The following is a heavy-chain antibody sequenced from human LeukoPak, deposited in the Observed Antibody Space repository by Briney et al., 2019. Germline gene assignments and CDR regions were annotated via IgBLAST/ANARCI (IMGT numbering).Heavy chain of an antibody. J-gene: IGHJ3*02. V-gene: IGHV1-45*02. D-gene: IGHD2-2*01. CDR1: GGTFSSYA. CDR3: ARSPFYCSSTSCYSFDI. CDR2: ITPFNGNT. Sequence: VASVKVSCKASGGTFSSYAISWVRQAPGQGLEWMGWITPFNGNTNYAQKFQDRVTITRDRSMSTAYMELSSLRSEDTAMYYCARSPFYCSSTSCYSFDIWGQGTMVTVSS.